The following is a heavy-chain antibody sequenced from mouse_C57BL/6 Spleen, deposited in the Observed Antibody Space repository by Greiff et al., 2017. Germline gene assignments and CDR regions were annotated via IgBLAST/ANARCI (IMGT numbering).Heavy chain of an antibody. D-gene: IGHD2-14*01. J-gene: IGHJ4*01. CDR2: ISYDGSN. CDR3: ARERGLGYAMDY. V-gene: IGHV3-6*01. Sequence: EVQLVESGPGLVKPSQSLSLTCSVTGYSITSGYYWNWIRQFPGNKLEWMGYISYDGSNNYNPSLKNRISITRDTSKNQFFLKLNSVTTEDTATYYCARERGLGYAMDYWGQGTSVTVSS. CDR1: GYSITSGYY.